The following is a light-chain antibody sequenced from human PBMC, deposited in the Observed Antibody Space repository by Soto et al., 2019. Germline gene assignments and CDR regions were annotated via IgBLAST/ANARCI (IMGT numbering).Light chain of an antibody. J-gene: IGLJ2*01. V-gene: IGLV2-14*01. Sequence: QSVLTQPASVSGSPGQSITISCTGTSSDVGGYDYVSWYQHHPGKAPKLMIYDVSNRPSGVSSRFSGSKSGNTASLTISGLQAEDEADYYCASYTSSSTSVIFGRGTKLTVL. CDR1: SSDVGGYDY. CDR2: DVS. CDR3: ASYTSSSTSVI.